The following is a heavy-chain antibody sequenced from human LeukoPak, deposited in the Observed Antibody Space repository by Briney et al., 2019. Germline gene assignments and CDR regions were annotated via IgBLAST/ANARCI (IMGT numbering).Heavy chain of an antibody. D-gene: IGHD3-10*01. CDR1: DGSFSGYY. CDR3: ARRPRGVIIKTWFDS. CDR2: INHSGSA. Sequence: SETLSLTCAVYDGSFSGYYCSWIRQPPGKGLEWIGEINHSGSANYNPSLKSRVTILLDMSKNQFSLNLSSVTAADTAVYYCARRPRGVIIKTWFDSWGQGTLVTVSS. V-gene: IGHV4-34*01. J-gene: IGHJ5*01.